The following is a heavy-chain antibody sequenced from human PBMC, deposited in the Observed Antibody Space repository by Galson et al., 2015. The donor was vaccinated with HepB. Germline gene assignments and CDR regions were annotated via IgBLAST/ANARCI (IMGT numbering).Heavy chain of an antibody. J-gene: IGHJ5*02. CDR3: ARGYLYDSAGYPNWFDP. V-gene: IGHV3-48*04. CDR2: ISTGSSTI. Sequence: SLRLSCAASGFTFSSYSMNWVRQAPGKGLEWVSYISTGSSTIYYADSVRGRFTISRDNSEDSLYLEMSSLRAEDTAFYYCARGYLYDSAGYPNWFDPWGQGTLVIVSS. CDR1: GFTFSSYS. D-gene: IGHD3-22*01.